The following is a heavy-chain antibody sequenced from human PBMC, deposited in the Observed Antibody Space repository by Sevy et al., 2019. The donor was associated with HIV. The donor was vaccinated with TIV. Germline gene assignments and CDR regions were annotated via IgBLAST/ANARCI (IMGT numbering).Heavy chain of an antibody. CDR3: TGYCISTSPHNWFDP. CDR1: GGSISSGDYY. V-gene: IGHV4-30-4*01. Sequence: SETLSLTCTVSGGSISSGDYYWTWIRQSPGKGLEWIGYSYYSGTTYYNPSLNRRSTISVDTSKNQFSLRLSPVTAAETAVYYCTGYCISTSPHNWFDPWGQGTLVTVSS. D-gene: IGHD2-2*01. J-gene: IGHJ5*02. CDR2: SYYSGTT.